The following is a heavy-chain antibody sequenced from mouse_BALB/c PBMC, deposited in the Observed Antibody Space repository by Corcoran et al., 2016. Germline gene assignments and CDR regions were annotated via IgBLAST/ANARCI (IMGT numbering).Heavy chain of an antibody. V-gene: IGHV14-3*02. D-gene: IGHD1-3*01. J-gene: IGHJ1*01. Sequence: EVQLQQSGAELVKPGASVKLSCTASGFNIKDTYMHWVKQRPEQGLEWIGRIDPVNGNTKYDPKFQGKATITAAKSSNTAYLQLSSLTSEDTAVYYCARSGNSWYFDVWGAGTTVTVSS. CDR2: IDPVNGNT. CDR1: GFNIKDTY. CDR3: ARSGNSWYFDV.